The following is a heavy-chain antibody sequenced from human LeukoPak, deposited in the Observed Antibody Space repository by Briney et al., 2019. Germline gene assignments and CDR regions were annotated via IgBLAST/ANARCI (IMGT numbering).Heavy chain of an antibody. CDR1: GFIFDDYA. V-gene: IGHV3-9*01. D-gene: IGHD6-19*01. J-gene: IGHJ4*02. CDR2: ISWNNGSI. CDR3: AKDIGSGPTYFDY. Sequence: PGGSLRLSCAASGFIFDDYAVHWVRQAPGKGLEWVSGISWNNGSIGYADSVKGRFTISRDNAKNFLYLQMNTLRVEDTALYYCAKDIGSGPTYFDYWGQGSLVTVSS.